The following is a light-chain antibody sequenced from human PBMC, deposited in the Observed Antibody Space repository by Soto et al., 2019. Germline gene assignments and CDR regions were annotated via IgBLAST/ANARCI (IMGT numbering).Light chain of an antibody. CDR3: VQHYSYPLT. J-gene: IGKJ4*01. CDR2: EAS. V-gene: IGKV1-17*01. CDR1: QDIGTD. Sequence: DIQMTQSPASLSASVTDRVTITCRASQDIGTDLDWYQQKPGKAPERLIYEASVLQSGVPSRFSGSGSGTEFTLTVSSLQPEDFATYYCVQHYSYPLTFGGGTKVDIK.